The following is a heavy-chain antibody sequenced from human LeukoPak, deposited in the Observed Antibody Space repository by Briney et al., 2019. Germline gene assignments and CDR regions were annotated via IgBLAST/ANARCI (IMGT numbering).Heavy chain of an antibody. J-gene: IGHJ6*02. V-gene: IGHV1-46*01. CDR1: GYTFTSYY. CDR2: INPSGGST. CDR3: ARPSLYYYYGMDV. Sequence: GASVTVSCTASGYTFTSYYMHWVRQAPGQGLEWMGIINPSGGSTGYAQKFQGRVTMTRDTSTSTVYMELSSLRSEDTAVYYCARPSLYYYYGMDVWGQGTTVTVSS.